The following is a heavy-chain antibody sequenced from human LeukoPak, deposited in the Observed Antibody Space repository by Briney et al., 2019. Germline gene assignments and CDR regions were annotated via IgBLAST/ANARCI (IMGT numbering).Heavy chain of an antibody. CDR2: IKDDGTEE. V-gene: IGHV3-7*01. Sequence: GGSLRLSCAASGFRFNKYWMSWVRQPPGEGLEWVAHIKDDGTEEYYLDSVEGRFTIARDDAKNSLYLQMNGLGVEDTALYYCVRAGWELDYWGQGTPVTVS. D-gene: IGHD1-1*01. J-gene: IGHJ4*02. CDR1: GFRFNKYW. CDR3: VRAGWELDY.